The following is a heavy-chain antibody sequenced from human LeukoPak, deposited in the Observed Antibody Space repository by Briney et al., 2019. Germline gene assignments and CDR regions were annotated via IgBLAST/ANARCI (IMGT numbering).Heavy chain of an antibody. J-gene: IGHJ5*02. D-gene: IGHD2-15*01. CDR1: GGSISSYY. V-gene: IGHV4-4*07. Sequence: SETLSLTCTVSGGSISSYYWSWIRQPAGKGLEWIGRIYTSGSTNYNPSLKSRVTMSVDTSKNQFSLKLSSVTAADTAVYYCARGILGYCSGGSCYFRFDPWGQGTRVTVSS. CDR3: ARGILGYCSGGSCYFRFDP. CDR2: IYTSGST.